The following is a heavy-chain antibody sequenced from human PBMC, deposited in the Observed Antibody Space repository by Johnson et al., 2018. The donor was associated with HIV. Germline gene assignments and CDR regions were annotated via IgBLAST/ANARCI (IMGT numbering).Heavy chain of an antibody. Sequence: QVHLVESGGGLVKPGGSLRLSCAASGFTFSDYYMSWIRQAPGKGLEWVSYITGSGSSIYYADSVKGRFTISRDSSKSTVFLQMNSLRDEDTAVYYCARAGKWSGDAFDIWGQGTTVTVSS. D-gene: IGHD3-10*01. CDR1: GFTFSDYY. CDR2: ITGSGSSI. V-gene: IGHV3-11*04. CDR3: ARAGKWSGDAFDI. J-gene: IGHJ3*02.